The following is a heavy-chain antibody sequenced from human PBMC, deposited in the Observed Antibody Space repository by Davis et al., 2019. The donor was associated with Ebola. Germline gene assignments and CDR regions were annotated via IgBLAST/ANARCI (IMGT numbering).Heavy chain of an antibody. J-gene: IGHJ3*02. D-gene: IGHD6-19*01. Sequence: GESLKISCAASKFRFSSFGMHWVRQAPGKGLEWVAFIRYDGGNTYYRDSVKGRFTISRDNSKNELYLQMSSLRPEDTAVYYCAGGDSGWDASDIWGRGTMVTVSS. CDR3: AGGDSGWDASDI. V-gene: IGHV3-30*02. CDR1: KFRFSSFG. CDR2: IRYDGGNT.